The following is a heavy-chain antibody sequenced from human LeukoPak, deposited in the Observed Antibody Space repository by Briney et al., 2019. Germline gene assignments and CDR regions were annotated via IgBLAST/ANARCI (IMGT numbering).Heavy chain of an antibody. D-gene: IGHD3-16*01. J-gene: IGHJ4*02. V-gene: IGHV1-46*01. CDR1: GYTFIDYY. Sequence: GASVNVSCKASGYTFIDYYMYWVRQAPGQGLEWMGIIHPSGGSTSYAQKFQDRVNMTRDTSTTTVYMELSSLRSEDTAVYYCARGGGKWGKGTLVTVSS. CDR3: ARGGGK. CDR2: IHPSGGST.